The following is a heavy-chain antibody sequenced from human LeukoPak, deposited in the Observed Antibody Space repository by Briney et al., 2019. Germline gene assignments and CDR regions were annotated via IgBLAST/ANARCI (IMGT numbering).Heavy chain of an antibody. J-gene: IGHJ6*02. V-gene: IGHV3-7*04. D-gene: IGHD2-8*01. Sequence: GGSLRLSCAASGFTFSSYWMSWVRQAPGKGLEWVASIKHDGSETNYADSVKGRFTISRANAKNSLYLQMNSLRAEDTAVYYAGRARKWYYWCMLSTDITSRGSYLCYSMDVWGRGTTVPVS. CDR1: GFTFSSYW. CDR3: GRARKWYYWCMLSTDITSRGSYLCYSMDV. CDR2: IKHDGSET.